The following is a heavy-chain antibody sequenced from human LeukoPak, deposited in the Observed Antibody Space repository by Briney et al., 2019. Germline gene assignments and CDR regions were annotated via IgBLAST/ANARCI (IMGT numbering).Heavy chain of an antibody. D-gene: IGHD6-13*01. CDR3: AREVGSSWYLWDY. V-gene: IGHV1-2*02. CDR2: INPNSGGT. CDR1: GYTFTGYY. Sequence: GASVKVSCKASGYTFTGYYMHWVRQAPGQGLEWMGWINPNSGGTNYAQKFQGRVTMTRDTSISTAYMELSRLRSDDTAVYYCAREVGSSWYLWDYWGQGTLVTVSS. J-gene: IGHJ4*02.